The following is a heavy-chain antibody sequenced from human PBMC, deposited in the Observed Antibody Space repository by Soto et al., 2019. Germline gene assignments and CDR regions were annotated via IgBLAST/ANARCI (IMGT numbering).Heavy chain of an antibody. Sequence: QVQLVQSGAEVKKPGSSVKVSCKASGGTFSSHAFSWVRQAPGQGLEWMGDIIPFLDTADYAQKFQGRVTITADESTSTAYMELSSLRSEDTAVYYCARRGRYGSGSYYWFNYFDPWGQGTPVTVSS. J-gene: IGHJ5*02. CDR1: GGTFSSHA. CDR3: ARRGRYGSGSYYWFNYFDP. D-gene: IGHD3-10*01. V-gene: IGHV1-69*12. CDR2: IIPFLDTA.